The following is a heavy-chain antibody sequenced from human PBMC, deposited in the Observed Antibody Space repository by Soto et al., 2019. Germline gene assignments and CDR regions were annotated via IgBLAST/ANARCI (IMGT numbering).Heavy chain of an antibody. CDR2: ISAYNGNT. CDR3: AREFYSAFPYYMDV. D-gene: IGHD2-21*01. Sequence: ASVKVSCKASGYTFTSYGISWVRQAPGQGLEWMGWISAYNGNTNYAQKLQGRVTMTTDTSTSTAYMELRSLRSDDTAVYYCAREFYSAFPYYMDVWGKGTTVTVSS. CDR1: GYTFTSYG. J-gene: IGHJ6*03. V-gene: IGHV1-18*01.